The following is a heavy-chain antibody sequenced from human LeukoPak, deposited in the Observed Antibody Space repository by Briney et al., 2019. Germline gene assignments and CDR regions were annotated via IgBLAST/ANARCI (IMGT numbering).Heavy chain of an antibody. CDR1: GFTVSSNY. CDR3: AKVLHYYDDNTSPGY. Sequence: AGGSLRLSCAASGFTVSSNYMTWVRQAPGEGLERVSVIYSGGSTYYADSVKGRFTISRDNSKNTLYLQMTGLRAEDTAVYYCAKVLHYYDDNTSPGYWGRGTLVTVSS. CDR2: IYSGGST. J-gene: IGHJ4*02. V-gene: IGHV3-53*01. D-gene: IGHD3-22*01.